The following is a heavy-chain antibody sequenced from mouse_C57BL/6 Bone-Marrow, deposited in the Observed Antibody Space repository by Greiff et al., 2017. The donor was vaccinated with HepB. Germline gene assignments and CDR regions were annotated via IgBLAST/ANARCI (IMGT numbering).Heavy chain of an antibody. J-gene: IGHJ2*01. V-gene: IGHV5-4*03. Sequence: EVNVVESGGGLVKPGGSLKLSCAASGFTFSSYAMSWVRQTPEKRLEWVATISDGGSYTYYPDNVKGRFTISRDNAKNNLYLQMSHLKSEDTAMYYCARRGLRRRFFDYWGQGTTLTVSS. CDR2: ISDGGSYT. D-gene: IGHD2-2*01. CDR3: ARRGLRRRFFDY. CDR1: GFTFSSYA.